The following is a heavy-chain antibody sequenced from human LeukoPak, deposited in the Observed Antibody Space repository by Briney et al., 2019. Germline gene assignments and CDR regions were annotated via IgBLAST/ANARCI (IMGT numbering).Heavy chain of an antibody. CDR2: IWYDGSKK. CDR3: ARDRYYAVDY. D-gene: IGHD3-3*01. V-gene: IGHV3-33*01. J-gene: IGHJ4*02. CDR1: GFTFRNYG. Sequence: PGGSLRLYCVASGFTFRNYGMHWVRQAPGKGLEWVAVIWYDGSKKYYADSVKGRFTISRDNAKNTLYLQMNSLRAEDTAVYYCARDRYYAVDYWGQGTLVTVSS.